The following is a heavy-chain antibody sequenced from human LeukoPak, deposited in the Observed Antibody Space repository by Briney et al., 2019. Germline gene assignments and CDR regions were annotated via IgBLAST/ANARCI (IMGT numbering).Heavy chain of an antibody. V-gene: IGHV4-30-2*01. J-gene: IGHJ5*02. CDR1: GGSISSGGYS. D-gene: IGHD3-10*01. CDR3: ARAKNYYGSGSYRNWFDP. CDR2: IYHSGST. Sequence: PSQTLSLTCAVSGGSISSGGYSWSWIRQPPGKGLEWIGYIYHSGSTYYNPSLKSRVTISVDRSKNQFSLKLSSVTAADTAVYYCARAKNYYGSGSYRNWFDPWGQGTLVTVSS.